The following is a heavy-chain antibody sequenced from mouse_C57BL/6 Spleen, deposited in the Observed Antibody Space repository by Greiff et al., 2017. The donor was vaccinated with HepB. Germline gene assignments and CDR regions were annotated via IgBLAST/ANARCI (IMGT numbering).Heavy chain of an antibody. Sequence: VQLQQSGAELVRPGSSVKLSCKASGYTFTSYWMHWVKQRPIQGLEWIGNIDPSDSETHYNQKFKDKATLTVDKSSSTAYMQLSSLTSEDSAVYYCARFITTGYYFDYWGQGTTLTVSS. D-gene: IGHD1-1*01. CDR1: GYTFTSYW. CDR2: IDPSDSET. CDR3: ARFITTGYYFDY. J-gene: IGHJ2*01. V-gene: IGHV1-52*01.